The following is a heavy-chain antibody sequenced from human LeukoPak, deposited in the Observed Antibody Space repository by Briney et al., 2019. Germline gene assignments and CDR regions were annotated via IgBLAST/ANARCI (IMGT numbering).Heavy chain of an antibody. V-gene: IGHV3-74*01. Sequence: GGSLRLSCAASGFTFSAYWMHWVRQAPGKGLVWVGRINDVGSDSSYVDSVKGRFTISRDNAKNTLYLQMNSLRAEDTALYYCAKDMGPDGDYPDYWGQGTLVTVSS. D-gene: IGHD4-17*01. CDR3: AKDMGPDGDYPDY. CDR2: INDVGSDS. CDR1: GFTFSAYW. J-gene: IGHJ4*02.